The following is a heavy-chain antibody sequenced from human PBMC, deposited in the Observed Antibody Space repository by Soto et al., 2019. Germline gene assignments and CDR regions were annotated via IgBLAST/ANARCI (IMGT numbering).Heavy chain of an antibody. D-gene: IGHD3-9*01. V-gene: IGHV4-31*11. CDR1: GWSFSGYY. CDR2: IYYSGST. CDR3: ARGYYDILTGYYTLNYFDY. Sequence: PSETLSLTCAVYGWSFSGYYWTWIRQHPGKGLEWIGYIYYSGSTFYNPSLKSRLTISVDTSKNQFSLKVSSVTAADTAVYYCARGYYDILTGYYTLNYFDYWGQGTPVTVSS. J-gene: IGHJ4*02.